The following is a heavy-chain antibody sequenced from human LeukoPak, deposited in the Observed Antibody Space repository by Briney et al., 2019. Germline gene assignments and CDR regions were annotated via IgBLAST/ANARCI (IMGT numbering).Heavy chain of an antibody. J-gene: IGHJ5*02. CDR3: AREYSSSWSNWFDP. V-gene: IGHV4-4*07. D-gene: IGHD6-13*01. Sequence: SETLSLTCTVPGGSISSYYWSWIRQPAGKGLEWIGRIYTSGSTNYNPSLKSRVTMSVDTSKNQFSLKLSSVTAADTAVYYCAREYSSSWSNWFDPWGQGTLVTVSS. CDR1: GGSISSYY. CDR2: IYTSGST.